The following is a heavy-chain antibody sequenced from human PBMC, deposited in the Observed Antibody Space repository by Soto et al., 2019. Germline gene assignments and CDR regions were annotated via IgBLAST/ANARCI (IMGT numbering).Heavy chain of an antibody. CDR3: ARDSRVDDNRGYSYGHTMSPVAFDI. CDR2: INPNSGGT. D-gene: IGHD5-18*01. CDR1: GYTFTGYY. V-gene: IGHV1-2*04. Sequence: ASVKVSCKASGYTFTGYYMHWVRQAPGQGLEWMGWINPNSGGTNYAQKFQGWVTMTRDTSISTAYMELSRLRSDDTAVYYCARDSRVDDNRGYSYGHTMSPVAFDIWGQGTMVTVSS. J-gene: IGHJ3*02.